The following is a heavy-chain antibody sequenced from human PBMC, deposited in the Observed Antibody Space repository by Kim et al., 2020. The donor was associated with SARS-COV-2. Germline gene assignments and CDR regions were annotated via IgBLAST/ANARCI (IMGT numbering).Heavy chain of an antibody. CDR2: IYYSGST. Sequence: SETLSLTCTVSGGSISSGGYYWSWIRQHPGKGLEWIGYIYYSGSTYYNPSLKSRVTISVDTSKNQFSLKLSSVTAADTAVYYCAREEAGVVVPAAPPRYGMDVWGQGTTVTVSS. CDR3: AREEAGVVVPAAPPRYGMDV. J-gene: IGHJ6*02. CDR1: GGSISSGGYY. V-gene: IGHV4-31*03. D-gene: IGHD2-2*01.